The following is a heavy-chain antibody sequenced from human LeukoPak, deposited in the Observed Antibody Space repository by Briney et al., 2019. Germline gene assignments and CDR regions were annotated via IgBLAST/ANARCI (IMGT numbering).Heavy chain of an antibody. CDR2: ISWNSGSI. D-gene: IGHD5-18*01. CDR3: AKAVDTAMVFDY. Sequence: GGSLRLSCAASGFTFDDYAMHWVRHAPGKGLEWVSGISWNSGSIGYADSVKGRFTISRDNAKNSLYLQMNSLRAEDTALYYCAKAVDTAMVFDYWGQGTLVTVSS. J-gene: IGHJ4*02. CDR1: GFTFDDYA. V-gene: IGHV3-9*01.